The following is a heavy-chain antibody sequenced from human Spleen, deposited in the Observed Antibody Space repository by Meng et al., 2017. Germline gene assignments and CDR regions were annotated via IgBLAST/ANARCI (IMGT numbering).Heavy chain of an antibody. CDR3: AKEGIPDALDI. D-gene: IGHD2-2*02. Sequence: SLKISCAASGFTFNDYAMHWVRPAPGKGLEWVSGISWNSGSIGYADSVKGRFTISRDNAKKSLYLQMNSLRVEDTALYYCAKEGIPDALDIWGQGTMVTVSS. J-gene: IGHJ3*02. CDR2: ISWNSGSI. V-gene: IGHV3-9*01. CDR1: GFTFNDYA.